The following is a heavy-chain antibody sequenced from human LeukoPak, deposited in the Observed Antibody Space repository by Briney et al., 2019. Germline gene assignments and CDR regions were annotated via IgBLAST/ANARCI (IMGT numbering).Heavy chain of an antibody. J-gene: IGHJ4*02. CDR2: ISSSSSTI. D-gene: IGHD5-18*01. CDR3: ARVPSYSYGYYFDY. CDR1: GFTFSSYS. V-gene: IGHV3-48*02. Sequence: GGSLRLSCAAPGFTFSSYSMNWVRQAPGKGLEWVSYISSSSSTIYYADSVKGRFTISRDNAKNSLYLQMNSLRDEDTAVYYCARVPSYSYGYYFDYWGQGTLVTVSS.